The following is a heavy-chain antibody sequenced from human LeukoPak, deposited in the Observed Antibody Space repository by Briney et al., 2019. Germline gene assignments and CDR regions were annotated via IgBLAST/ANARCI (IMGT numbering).Heavy chain of an antibody. CDR2: IRSKANSYTT. J-gene: IGHJ4*02. V-gene: IGHV3-72*01. D-gene: IGHD2-15*01. CDR1: GFTFSDHY. CDR3: AKAHPRSRFDS. Sequence: GGSLRLSCAASGFTFSDHYMDWVRQAPGKGLDWVGRIRSKANSYTTEYAASVKGRFTISRDDSKNSLYLQMNSLKIEDTAVYYCAKAHPRSRFDSWGQGTLVTVSS.